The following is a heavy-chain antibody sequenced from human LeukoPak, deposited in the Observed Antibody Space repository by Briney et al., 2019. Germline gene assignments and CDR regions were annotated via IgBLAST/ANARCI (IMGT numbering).Heavy chain of an antibody. Sequence: PEASVKVSCKASGGTFSSYAISWVRQAPGQGLEWMGRIIPILGIANYAQKFQGRVTITADKSTSTAYMELSSLRSEDTAVYYCARDAASGLSDYYDSSGYEYPYWGQGTLVTVSS. CDR1: GGTFSSYA. CDR2: IIPILGIA. D-gene: IGHD3-22*01. CDR3: ARDAASGLSDYYDSSGYEYPY. V-gene: IGHV1-69*04. J-gene: IGHJ4*02.